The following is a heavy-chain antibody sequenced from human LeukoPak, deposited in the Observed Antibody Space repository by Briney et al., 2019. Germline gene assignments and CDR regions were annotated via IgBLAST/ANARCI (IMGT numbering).Heavy chain of an antibody. D-gene: IGHD1/OR15-1a*01. V-gene: IGHV3-7*01. CDR3: ARENWTNDY. Sequence: GGSLRLSCAASGFTFTTYWMTWVRQAPGKRLEWVANIKQDGSEKNYVDSVKGRFTISRDNAKNPVYLQMNSLRAEDTAVYYCARENWTNDYWGQGTLVTVSS. CDR1: GFTFTTYW. J-gene: IGHJ4*02. CDR2: IKQDGSEK.